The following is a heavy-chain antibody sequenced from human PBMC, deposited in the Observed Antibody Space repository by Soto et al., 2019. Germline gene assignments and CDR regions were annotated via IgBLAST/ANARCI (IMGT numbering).Heavy chain of an antibody. D-gene: IGHD3-16*01. J-gene: IGHJ5*02. V-gene: IGHV4-61*01. CDR3: AGLRLGEGFDP. CDR1: GGSVNSGTYY. CDR2: IFYSGST. Sequence: SETLSLTCTVSGGSVNSGTYYWNWIRQPPGKGLEWIGYIFYSGSTNYNPSLKRRVTISLDPSKNQFSMRLTSVTAADTAVYYCAGLRLGEGFDPWGQGALVTAPQ.